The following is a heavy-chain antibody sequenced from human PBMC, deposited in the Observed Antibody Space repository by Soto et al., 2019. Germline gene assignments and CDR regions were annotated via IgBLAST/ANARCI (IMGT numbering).Heavy chain of an antibody. J-gene: IGHJ3*02. Sequence: EVQLVESGGGKVQPGGSLRLSCAASGFICSNYWMSWVRQAPGKGLEWVANINQEGSERYYVDSLKGRFTISRGSAKNSLYLQMNRLRVEDTAVYYCTRDLAADYSSVYYDVFDMWGQGTMVTVSS. CDR2: INQEGSER. CDR3: TRDLAADYSSVYYDVFDM. V-gene: IGHV3-7*05. D-gene: IGHD6-19*01. CDR1: GFICSNYW.